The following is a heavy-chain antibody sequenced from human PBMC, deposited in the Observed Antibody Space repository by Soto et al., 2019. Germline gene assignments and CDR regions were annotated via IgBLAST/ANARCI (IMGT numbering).Heavy chain of an antibody. Sequence: EVQLVESGGGLVQPGRSLRLSCVASGFTFDDYAMHWVRQVPGKGLEWVSGISWNSGSIGYAESVKGRFTISRDNAQNSLYLQMNSLRADDTAFYYCAKDMTAVAGFFDFWGQGTLVTVSS. V-gene: IGHV3-9*01. CDR2: ISWNSGSI. D-gene: IGHD6-19*01. CDR1: GFTFDDYA. J-gene: IGHJ4*02. CDR3: AKDMTAVAGFFDF.